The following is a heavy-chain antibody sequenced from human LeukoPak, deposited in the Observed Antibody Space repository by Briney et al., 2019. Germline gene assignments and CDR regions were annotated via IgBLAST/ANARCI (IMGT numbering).Heavy chain of an antibody. CDR3: HTGRPGYPNFDY. J-gene: IGHJ4*02. D-gene: IGHD3-16*02. CDR1: GYTFTSYY. CDR2: INPSGGST. V-gene: IGHV1-46*01. Sequence: ASVKVSCKASGYTFTSYYMHWVRQAPGQGLEWMGIINPSGGSTSYAQKFQGRVTMTEDTSTDTAYMELSSLRSEDTAVYYCHTGRPGYPNFDYWGQGTLVTVSS.